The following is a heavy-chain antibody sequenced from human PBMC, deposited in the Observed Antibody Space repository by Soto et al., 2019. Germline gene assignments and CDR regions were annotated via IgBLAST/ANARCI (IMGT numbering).Heavy chain of an antibody. CDR3: ARDSQQLVVNDAFDI. V-gene: IGHV3-21*01. CDR1: GFTFSSYS. J-gene: IGHJ3*02. D-gene: IGHD6-13*01. Sequence: GGSLRLSCAASGFTFSSYSMNWVRQAPGKGLEWVSSISSSSSYIYYADSVKGRFTISRDNAKNSLYLQMNSLRAEDTAVYYCARDSQQLVVNDAFDIWGQGTMVTVSS. CDR2: ISSSSSYI.